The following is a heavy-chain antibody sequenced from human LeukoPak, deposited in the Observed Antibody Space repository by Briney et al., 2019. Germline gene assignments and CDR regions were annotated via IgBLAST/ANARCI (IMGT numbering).Heavy chain of an antibody. D-gene: IGHD1-26*01. CDR3: ARDGVGATDY. CDR2: IGVSGGST. Sequence: PGGSLRLSCAASGFTFASYAMTWVRQAPGKGLEWVSAIGVSGGSTYYADSVKGRFTISRDNSKNTLYLQMNSLRAEDTAVYYCARDGVGATDYWGQGTLVTVSS. V-gene: IGHV3-23*01. J-gene: IGHJ4*02. CDR1: GFTFASYA.